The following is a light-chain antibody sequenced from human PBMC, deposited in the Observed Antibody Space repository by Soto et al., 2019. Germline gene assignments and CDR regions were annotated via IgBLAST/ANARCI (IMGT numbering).Light chain of an antibody. V-gene: IGLV1-44*01. CDR3: AAGDGSLNGWV. CDR1: SSNIGSNT. J-gene: IGLJ3*02. Sequence: QSVLTQAPSASGTPGQRVTISCSGSSSNIGSNTVSWYQQVPGTAPKVLIYSNVQRPSGVPDRFSGSKSGTSASLAIGGLQYEDEADYYCAAGDGSLNGWVFGGGTKLTVL. CDR2: SNV.